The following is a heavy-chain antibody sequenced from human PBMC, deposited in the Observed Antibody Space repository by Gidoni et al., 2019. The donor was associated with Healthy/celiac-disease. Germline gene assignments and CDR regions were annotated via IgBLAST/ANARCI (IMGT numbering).Heavy chain of an antibody. D-gene: IGHD3-10*01. CDR3: ASSRGVGIGGSNWFDP. J-gene: IGHJ5*02. V-gene: IGHV4-4*02. CDR2: IYHSGST. CDR1: GGSLRSSNW. Sequence: QVQLQESGPGLVKPSGTLSLTCAVSGGSLRSSNWWRWVRPPPWKGLEWIGEIYHSGSTNYNPSLKSRVTISVDKSKNQFSLKLSSVTAADTAVYYCASSRGVGIGGSNWFDPWGQGTLVTVSS.